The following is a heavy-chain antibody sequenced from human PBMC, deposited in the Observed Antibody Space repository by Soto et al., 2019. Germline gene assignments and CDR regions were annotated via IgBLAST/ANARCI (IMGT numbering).Heavy chain of an antibody. CDR3: ARVHYSSGPQKNWFDP. CDR1: GYTFTSYY. CDR2: INPSGGST. Sequence: GASVKVSCKASGYTFTSYYMHWVRQAPGQGLEWMGIINPSGGSTSYAQKFQGRVTMTRDTSTSTVYMELSSLRSEDTAVYYCARVHYSSGPQKNWFDPWGQGTLVTVSS. V-gene: IGHV1-46*01. D-gene: IGHD6-19*01. J-gene: IGHJ5*02.